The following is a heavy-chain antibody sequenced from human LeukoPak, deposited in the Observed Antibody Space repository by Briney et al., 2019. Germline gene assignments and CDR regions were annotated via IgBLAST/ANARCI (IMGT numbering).Heavy chain of an antibody. D-gene: IGHD1-14*01. Sequence: GGSLRLSCAASGFTFSNYAMSWVRQAPGKGLEWVSTMSISGGSTYYADSVKGRFTISRGNSKNTLYVQMNSLRAEDTAVYYCAKGLKTNPTYYFDYWGQGALVTVSS. J-gene: IGHJ4*02. V-gene: IGHV3-23*01. CDR1: GFTFSNYA. CDR2: MSISGGST. CDR3: AKGLKTNPTYYFDY.